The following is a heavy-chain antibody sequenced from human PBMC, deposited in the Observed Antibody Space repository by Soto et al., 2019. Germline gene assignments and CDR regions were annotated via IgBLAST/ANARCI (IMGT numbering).Heavy chain of an antibody. V-gene: IGHV1-69*13. J-gene: IGHJ4*02. D-gene: IGHD3-22*01. CDR3: ARDDAYYDSSGYYVPLLDY. Sequence: PGASVKVSCKASGGTFSSYAISWVRQAPGQGLEWMGGIIPIFGTANYAQKFQGRVTITADESTSTAYMELSSLRSEDTAVYYCARDDAYYDSSGYYVPLLDYWGQGTLVTVSS. CDR2: IIPIFGTA. CDR1: GGTFSSYA.